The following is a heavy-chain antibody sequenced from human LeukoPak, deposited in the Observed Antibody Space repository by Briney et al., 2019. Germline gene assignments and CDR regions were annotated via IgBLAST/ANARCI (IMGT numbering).Heavy chain of an antibody. CDR2: ISYDGSNK. CDR3: ARLSVATWGGDY. Sequence: GGSLRLSCAASGFTFSSYAMHWVRQAPGKGLEWVAVISYDGSNKYYADSVKGRFTISRDNAKNSLYLQMNSLRAEDTAVYYCARLSVATWGGDYWGQGTLVTVSS. J-gene: IGHJ4*02. CDR1: GFTFSSYA. V-gene: IGHV3-30*04. D-gene: IGHD5-12*01.